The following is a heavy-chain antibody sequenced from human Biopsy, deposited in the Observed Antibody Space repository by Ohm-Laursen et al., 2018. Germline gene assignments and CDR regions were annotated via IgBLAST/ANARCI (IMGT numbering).Heavy chain of an antibody. CDR1: GFTFSNYG. J-gene: IGHJ4*02. Sequence: SLRLSCSASGFTFSNYGMHWVRQAPDKGLEWVALTWDDGSHQYYADSVKGRFTISRDNSKNSLYLHISTLRVEDTAVYYCVTDRLDDITKVRGIMTDWGQGTLVIVSS. V-gene: IGHV3-33*01. D-gene: IGHD3-10*01. CDR2: TWDDGSHQ. CDR3: VTDRLDDITKVRGIMTD.